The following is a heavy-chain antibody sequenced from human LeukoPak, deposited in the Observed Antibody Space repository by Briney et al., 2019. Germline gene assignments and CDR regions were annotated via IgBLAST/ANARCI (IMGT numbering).Heavy chain of an antibody. V-gene: IGHV3-74*01. CDR1: GFTFSTYW. Sequence: PGGSLRLSCAASGFTFSTYWMHWVRQGPGKGLVWVSRINTDGSSTSYADSVKGRFTISRDNAESTLYLQMNSLRAEDTAVYYCARAPSGYFDYWGQGTLVTVSS. CDR3: ARAPSGYFDY. D-gene: IGHD1-26*01. J-gene: IGHJ4*02. CDR2: INTDGSST.